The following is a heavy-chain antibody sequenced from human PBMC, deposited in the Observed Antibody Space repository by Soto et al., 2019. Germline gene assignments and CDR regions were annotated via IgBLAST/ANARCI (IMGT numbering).Heavy chain of an antibody. CDR1: GGSISSSNW. CDR3: ARLGQLTMIVVVITTGYAFDI. D-gene: IGHD3-22*01. Sequence: QVQLQESGPGLVKPSGTLSLTCAVSGGSISSSNWWSWVRQPPGKGLEWTGEIYHSGSTNYNPSLKSRVTISVDKSKNQFSLKLSSVTAADTAVYYCARLGQLTMIVVVITTGYAFDIWGQGTMVTVSS. J-gene: IGHJ3*02. CDR2: IYHSGST. V-gene: IGHV4-4*02.